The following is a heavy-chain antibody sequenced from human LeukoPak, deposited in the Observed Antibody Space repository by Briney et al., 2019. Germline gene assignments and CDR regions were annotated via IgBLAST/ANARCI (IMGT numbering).Heavy chain of an antibody. CDR2: IIPIFGTA. D-gene: IGHD3-22*01. V-gene: IGHV1-69*05. CDR3: AVNGYYDSSGYFDY. CDR1: GGTLSSYA. J-gene: IGHJ4*02. Sequence: SVKVSCKASGGTLSSYAISWVRQAPGQGLEWMGGIIPIFGTANYAQKFQGRVTITTDESTSTAYMELSSLRSEDTAVYYCAVNGYYDSSGYFDYWGQGTLVTVSS.